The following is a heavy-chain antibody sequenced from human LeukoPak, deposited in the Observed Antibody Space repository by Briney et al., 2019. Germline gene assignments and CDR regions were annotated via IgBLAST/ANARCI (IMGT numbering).Heavy chain of an antibody. J-gene: IGHJ4*02. V-gene: IGHV3-23*01. CDR3: AKIPQGGYYGSGSYYWVY. CDR1: GFTFSSYA. Sequence: GGSLRLSCAASGFTFSSYAMNWVRQAPGKGLEWVSAITGGGSSTFYADSVKGRFTISRDNFKNTLYLQMNGLRAEDTALYYCAKIPQGGYYGSGSYYWVYWGQGTLVTVSS. CDR2: ITGGGSST. D-gene: IGHD3-10*01.